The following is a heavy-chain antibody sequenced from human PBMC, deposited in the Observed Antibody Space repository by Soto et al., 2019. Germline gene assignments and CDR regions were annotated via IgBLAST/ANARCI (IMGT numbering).Heavy chain of an antibody. Sequence: EVHLLESGGGLVQPGGSLRLSCGASGFTFSSYAMTWVRQAPGQGLEWVSAITANAAGTFYADSLKGRFTISRDNSENTLSRQMNSLRAADTAVYYCAKDYARASDYGGQGTLATVSS. CDR1: GFTFSSYA. CDR3: AKDYARASDY. D-gene: IGHD3-16*01. CDR2: ITANAAGT. J-gene: IGHJ4*02. V-gene: IGHV3-23*01.